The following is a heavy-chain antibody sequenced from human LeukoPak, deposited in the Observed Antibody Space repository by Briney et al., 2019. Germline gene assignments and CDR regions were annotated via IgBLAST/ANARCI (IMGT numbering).Heavy chain of an antibody. D-gene: IGHD2-15*01. CDR2: IYPGDSDI. J-gene: IGHJ3*02. V-gene: IGHV5-51*01. CDR3: ARHMDKTKGYYSGSTLYDAFDI. CDR1: GYSFTNYW. Sequence: GESLQISCKGSGYSFTNYWIGWVRHMPGRGLEWMGFIYPGDSDIRYSPSFQGQVTLSADKSINTAYLQWSSLKASDTAMYYCARHMDKTKGYYSGSTLYDAFDIWGQGTTVTVSS.